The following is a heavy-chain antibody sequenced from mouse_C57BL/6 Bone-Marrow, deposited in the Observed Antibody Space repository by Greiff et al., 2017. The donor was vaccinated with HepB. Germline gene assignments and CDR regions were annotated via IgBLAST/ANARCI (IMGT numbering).Heavy chain of an antibody. J-gene: IGHJ3*01. CDR3: ARRRLYGSSFLFAY. CDR2: IDPEDGET. D-gene: IGHD1-1*01. CDR1: GFNIKDYY. Sequence: EVQLQQSGAELVKPGASVKLSCTASGFNIKDYYMHWVKQRTEQGLEWIGRIDPEDGETKYAPKFQGKATITADTSSTTAYLQLSSLTSEDTAVYYCARRRLYGSSFLFAYWGQGTLVTVSA. V-gene: IGHV14-2*01.